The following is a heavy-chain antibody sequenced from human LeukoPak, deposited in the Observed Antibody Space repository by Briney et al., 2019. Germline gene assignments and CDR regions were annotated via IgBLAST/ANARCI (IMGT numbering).Heavy chain of an antibody. J-gene: IGHJ4*02. CDR2: IYTSGST. D-gene: IGHD4-17*01. Sequence: SETLSLTCTVSGGSISSSSYYWGWIRQPPGKGLEWIGSIYTSGSTNYNPSLKSRVTISVDTSKNQFSLKLSSVTAADTAVYYCARDLGYGEFDYWGQGTLVTVSS. CDR3: ARDLGYGEFDY. V-gene: IGHV4-39*07. CDR1: GGSISSSSYY.